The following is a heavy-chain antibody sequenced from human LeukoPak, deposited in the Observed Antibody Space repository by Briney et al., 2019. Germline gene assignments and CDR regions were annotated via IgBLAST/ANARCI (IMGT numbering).Heavy chain of an antibody. CDR3: ARGDHYYDSSGYYFSYYYGMDV. D-gene: IGHD3-22*01. CDR1: GGSISNYY. V-gene: IGHV4-34*01. J-gene: IGHJ6*02. CDR2: INHSGST. Sequence: SETLSLTCTVSGGSISNYYWSWIRQPPGKGLEWIGEINHSGSTNYNPSLKSRVTISVDTSKNQFSLKLSSVTAADTAVYYCARGDHYYDSSGYYFSYYYGMDVWGQGTTVTVSS.